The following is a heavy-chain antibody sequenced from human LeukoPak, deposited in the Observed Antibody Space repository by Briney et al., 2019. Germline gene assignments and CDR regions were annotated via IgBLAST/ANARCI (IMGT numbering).Heavy chain of an antibody. CDR3: ARVGIGIVGATLYYYYYYMDV. J-gene: IGHJ6*03. V-gene: IGHV4-59*01. D-gene: IGHD1-26*01. CDR2: IYYSGST. CDR1: AGSISLYNTYY. Sequence: KSSETLSLTCTVSAGSISLYNTYYWNWIRQSPGKGLEWIGYIYYSGSTSYNPSLKSRVTISVDTFRNQFSLKLSSVTAADTAVYYCARVGIGIVGATLYYYYYYMDVWGKGTTVTVSS.